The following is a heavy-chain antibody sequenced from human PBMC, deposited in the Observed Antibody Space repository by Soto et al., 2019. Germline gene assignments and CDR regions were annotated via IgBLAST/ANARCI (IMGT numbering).Heavy chain of an antibody. CDR1: GFSIRYYW. CDR2: INGDASST. J-gene: IGHJ6*02. CDR3: AKRHPRSKGYYYYGMDV. Sequence: GGSLRLSCEASGFSIRYYWMHWVRQAPGEGLVWVSCINGDASSTTYADSVKGRFTISRDDAKNTVYLQMNSLRAEDTAVYYCAKRHPRSKGYYYYGMDVWGQGTTVTVSS. V-gene: IGHV3-74*01.